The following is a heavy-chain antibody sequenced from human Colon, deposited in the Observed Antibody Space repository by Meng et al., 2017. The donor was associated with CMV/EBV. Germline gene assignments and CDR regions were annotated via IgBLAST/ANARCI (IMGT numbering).Heavy chain of an antibody. J-gene: IGHJ4*02. Sequence: KVSCKASGYTFTSLDIHWVRQAAGQGLEWMGYMSPKSGITGYAQKFQDRVTMTRDTSISTFYMELSSLRSDDTAVYYCARGVAAGVDYWGQGTLVTVSS. CDR3: ARGVAAGVDY. D-gene: IGHD6-25*01. CDR2: MSPKSGIT. CDR1: GYTFTSLD. V-gene: IGHV1-8*01.